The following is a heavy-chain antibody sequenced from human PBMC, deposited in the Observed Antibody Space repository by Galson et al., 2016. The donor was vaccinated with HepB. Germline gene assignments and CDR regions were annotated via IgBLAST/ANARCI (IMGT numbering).Heavy chain of an antibody. CDR1: GFTFSTYS. V-gene: IGHV3-48*02. Sequence: LRLSCAASGFTFSTYSMNWVRQAPGKGLEWVSYISSRSSTVYYADSLKGRFTIPRDNAKNSLYLQMNSLRDEDTAVFYCARDGGRGYTYGYFDYWGRGTLVSVSS. CDR3: ARDGGRGYTYGYFDY. D-gene: IGHD5-18*01. J-gene: IGHJ4*02. CDR2: ISSRSSTV.